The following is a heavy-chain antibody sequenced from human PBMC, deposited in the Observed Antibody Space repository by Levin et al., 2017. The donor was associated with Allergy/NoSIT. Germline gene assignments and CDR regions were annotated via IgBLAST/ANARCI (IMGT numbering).Heavy chain of an antibody. J-gene: IGHJ6*02. CDR2: ISRSSNI. D-gene: IGHD2-2*01. CDR3: TRAQECRSTTCAGRGNYYYGMDV. V-gene: IGHV3-69-1*01. Sequence: GGSLRLSCEASGFTFSFTYYTMNWVRQAPGKGLEWVSSISRSSNIYYADSAKGRFTISRDNAKNSLYLQMNSLRDEDTAVYYCTRAQECRSTTCAGRGNYYYGMDVWGQGTTVTVSS. CDR1: GFTFSFTYYT.